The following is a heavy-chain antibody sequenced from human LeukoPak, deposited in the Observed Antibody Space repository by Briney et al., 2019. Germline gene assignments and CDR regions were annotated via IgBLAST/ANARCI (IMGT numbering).Heavy chain of an antibody. CDR1: GGSFSGFY. D-gene: IGHD3-10*01. Sequence: PSETLSLTCAVYGGSFSGFYWTWIRQPPGKGLEWIGEINQSGITNYSPSLKSRMVISVDTSKKQFPLKLNSVTAADTAVYYCARGGTFGEPFSRSWGQGTLVTVSS. CDR3: ARGGTFGEPFSRS. J-gene: IGHJ4*02. V-gene: IGHV4-34*01. CDR2: INQSGIT.